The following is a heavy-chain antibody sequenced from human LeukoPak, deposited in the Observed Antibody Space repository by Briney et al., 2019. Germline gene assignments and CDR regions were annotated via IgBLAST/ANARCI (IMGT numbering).Heavy chain of an antibody. CDR3: ASPAKGAYFYYYMDA. CDR2: ISSYNANT. Sequence: ASVKVSCKTSGYSFPTYGITWVRQAPGQGLEWMGWISSYNANTNYAQNFQGRVSMTTDTSTNTAYLELRGLRSNDTAVYFCASPAKGAYFYYYMDAWGKGTTVTVSS. J-gene: IGHJ6*03. CDR1: GYSFPTYG. D-gene: IGHD2-2*01. V-gene: IGHV1-18*01.